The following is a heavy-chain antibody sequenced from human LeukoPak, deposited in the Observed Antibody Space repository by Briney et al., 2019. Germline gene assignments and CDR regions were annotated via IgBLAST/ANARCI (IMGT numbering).Heavy chain of an antibody. Sequence: GGSLRLSCAASGFTFSSYAMSWIRQAPGKGLEWVSAISGSGGSTYYADSVKGRFTISRDNSKNTLYLQMNSLRAEDTAVYYCAKVRKSGYDFNFDYWGQGTLVTVSS. D-gene: IGHD5-12*01. V-gene: IGHV3-23*01. CDR1: GFTFSSYA. CDR2: ISGSGGST. J-gene: IGHJ4*02. CDR3: AKVRKSGYDFNFDY.